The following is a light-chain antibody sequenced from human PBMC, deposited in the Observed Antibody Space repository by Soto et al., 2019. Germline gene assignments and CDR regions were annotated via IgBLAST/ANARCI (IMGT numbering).Light chain of an antibody. Sequence: QSALTPPASVSGSPGQSITISCTGTSSDVGGYKFVSWYQQHPGKAPKLMIYEVSNRPSGVSNRFSGSKSGNTASLTISGLKAEDEADYYCSSYTTSSTRVFGGGTKLTVL. J-gene: IGLJ3*02. CDR2: EVS. CDR3: SSYTTSSTRV. CDR1: SSDVGGYKF. V-gene: IGLV2-14*01.